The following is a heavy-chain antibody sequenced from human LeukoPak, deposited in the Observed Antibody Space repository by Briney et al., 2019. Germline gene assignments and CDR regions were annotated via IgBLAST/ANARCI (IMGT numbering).Heavy chain of an antibody. V-gene: IGHV1-18*04. CDR2: ISAYNGNT. CDR1: GYTFTGYY. CDR3: ARDLGGYSSFNY. D-gene: IGHD6-13*01. J-gene: IGHJ4*02. Sequence: ASVKVSCKASGYTFTGYYMHWVRQAPGQGLEWMGWISAYNGNTNYAQKFQGRVTMTTDTSTSTAYMELRSLRSDDTAMYYCARDLGGYSSFNYWGQGTLVTVSS.